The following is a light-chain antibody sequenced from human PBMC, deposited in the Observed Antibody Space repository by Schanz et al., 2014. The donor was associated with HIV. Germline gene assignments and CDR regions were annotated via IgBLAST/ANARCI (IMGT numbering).Light chain of an antibody. CDR2: DVT. V-gene: IGLV2-14*03. J-gene: IGLJ2*01. Sequence: QSALTQPASVSGSPGQSITISCTGTSSDVGADNSVSWYQQHPGRAPRLLVYDVTYRPSGVSNRFSGSKSGNTASLTISGLQAEDEADYYCNSYAGSNSFVVFGGGTKLTVL. CDR3: NSYAGSNSFVV. CDR1: SSDVGADNS.